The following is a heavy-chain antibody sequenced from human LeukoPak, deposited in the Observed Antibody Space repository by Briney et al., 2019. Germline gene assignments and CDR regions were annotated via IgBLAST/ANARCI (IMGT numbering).Heavy chain of an antibody. CDR1: GFTFSNYA. Sequence: GGSLRLSCAASGFTFSNYAMHWVRQAPGKGLEWVTVISFAGGGEFYADSVKGRFAISRDNSKNTLYLQMNSLRTDDTAMYYCAKDEVGRYCSSTSCYSRFDYWGQGTLVTVSS. V-gene: IGHV3-30*18. CDR3: AKDEVGRYCSSTSCYSRFDY. J-gene: IGHJ4*02. D-gene: IGHD2-2*02. CDR2: ISFAGGGE.